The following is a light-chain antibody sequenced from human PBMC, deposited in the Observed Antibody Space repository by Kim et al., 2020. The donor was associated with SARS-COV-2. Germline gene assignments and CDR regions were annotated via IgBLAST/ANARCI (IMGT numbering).Light chain of an antibody. CDR2: EVS. J-gene: IGLJ3*02. CDR3: TSFTTSGTWV. V-gene: IGLV2-14*01. Sequence: QSALTQPASVSGSPGQSITISCTGTSSDIGNYNYVSWFQQHPGKAPKLMVYEVSNRPSGVSNRFSASKSGNTASLTISGLQADDEADYYCTSFTTSGTWVFGGGAKLTVL. CDR1: SSDIGNYNY.